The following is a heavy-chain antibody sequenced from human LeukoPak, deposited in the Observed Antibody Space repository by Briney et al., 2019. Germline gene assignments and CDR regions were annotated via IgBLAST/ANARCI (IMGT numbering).Heavy chain of an antibody. CDR2: ITGSGVGT. J-gene: IGHJ4*02. Sequence: AGGSLRLSCAASGFTFSSHAMTWVRQAPGRGLEWVSTITGSGVGTNYADSVKGRFTISRDNSNNTLYLQMNSLRAEDTAVYYCVSSASGWYNFDYWGQGTLVTVSS. D-gene: IGHD6-19*01. CDR3: VSSASGWYNFDY. CDR1: GFTFSSHA. V-gene: IGHV3-23*01.